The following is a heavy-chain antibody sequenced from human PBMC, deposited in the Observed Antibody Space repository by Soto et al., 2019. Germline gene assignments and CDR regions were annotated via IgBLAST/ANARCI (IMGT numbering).Heavy chain of an antibody. CDR1: SGSISSSNW. CDR2: IYHSGST. D-gene: IGHD2-21*01. Sequence: SETLSLTCAVSSGSISSSNWWSWVRQPPGKGLEWIGEIYHSGSTNYNPSLKSRVTISVDKSKNQFSLKLSSVTAADTAVYYCAREGRDCYGYFDYWGQGTLVTVSS. CDR3: AREGRDCYGYFDY. V-gene: IGHV4-4*02. J-gene: IGHJ4*02.